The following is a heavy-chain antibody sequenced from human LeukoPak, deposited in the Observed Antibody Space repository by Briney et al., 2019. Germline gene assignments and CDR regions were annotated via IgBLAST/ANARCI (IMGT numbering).Heavy chain of an antibody. V-gene: IGHV1-24*01. CDR1: GYTLTELS. D-gene: IGHD1-26*01. CDR2: FDPEDGET. CDR3: ARGTFEWEPPPDP. Sequence: ASVKVSCKVSGYTLTELSMHWVRQAPGKGLEGMGGFDPEDGETIYAQKFQGRVTMTEDTSTDTAYMELSSLRSDDTAVYYCARGTFEWEPPPDPWGQGTLVTVSS. J-gene: IGHJ5*02.